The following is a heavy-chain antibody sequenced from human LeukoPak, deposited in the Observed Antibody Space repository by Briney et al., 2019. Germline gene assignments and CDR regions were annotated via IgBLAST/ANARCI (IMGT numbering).Heavy chain of an antibody. CDR1: GYSFTSYW. J-gene: IGHJ4*02. Sequence: GESLKISCKGSGYSFTSYWIGWVRPMPGKGLEWMGIIYPGDSDTRYSPSFQGQVTISADKSISTAYLQWSSLKASDSAIYYCARQSLYIHEFDYWGQGTLVTVSS. D-gene: IGHD3-16*01. CDR2: IYPGDSDT. V-gene: IGHV5-51*01. CDR3: ARQSLYIHEFDY.